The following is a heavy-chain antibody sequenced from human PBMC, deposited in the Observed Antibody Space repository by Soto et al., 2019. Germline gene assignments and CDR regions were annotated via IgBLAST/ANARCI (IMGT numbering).Heavy chain of an antibody. V-gene: IGHV3-30*18. CDR3: AKDLTIRFLEWLCYGMDV. Sequence: QVQLVESGGGVVQPGRSLRLSCAASGFTFSSYGMHWVRQAPGKGLEWVAVISYDGSNKYYADSVKGRFTISRDNSKNTLYLQMNSLIAEDTVVYYCAKDLTIRFLEWLCYGMDVWGQGTTVTVSS. CDR1: GFTFSSYG. J-gene: IGHJ6*02. D-gene: IGHD3-3*01. CDR2: ISYDGSNK.